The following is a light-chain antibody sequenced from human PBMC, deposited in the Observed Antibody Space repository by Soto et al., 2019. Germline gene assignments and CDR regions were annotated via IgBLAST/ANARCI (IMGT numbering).Light chain of an antibody. J-gene: IGKJ5*01. V-gene: IGKV2-28*01. CDR1: QSLLHSSGNNY. Sequence: DIVMTQSPLSLPVTPGEPASMSCRSSQSLLHSSGNNYLDWYVQKPGQSPQLLIYWGSSRASGVADRFSGSGSGTDFTLKISRVEAEDVGIYYCMQGQQTPITVGQGTRLEIK. CDR3: MQGQQTPIT. CDR2: WGS.